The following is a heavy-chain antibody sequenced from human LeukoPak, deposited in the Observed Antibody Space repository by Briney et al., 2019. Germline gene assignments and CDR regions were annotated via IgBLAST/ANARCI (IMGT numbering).Heavy chain of an antibody. J-gene: IGHJ2*01. CDR2: INPTGGST. Sequence: ASVKVSCKASGYSFTNYYMHWVRQAPGQGLEWMGIINPTGGSTTYAQKFQDRVTMTRDTSTSTVYMELSSLRSEDTAVYYCARDWRAVRWTDWYFDLWGRGTLVTVSS. D-gene: IGHD6-6*01. V-gene: IGHV1-46*01. CDR3: ARDWRAVRWTDWYFDL. CDR1: GYSFTNYY.